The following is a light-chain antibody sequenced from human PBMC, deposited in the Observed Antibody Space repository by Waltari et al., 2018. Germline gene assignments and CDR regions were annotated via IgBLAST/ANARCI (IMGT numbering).Light chain of an antibody. CDR1: ESVRRA. J-gene: IGKJ1*01. V-gene: IGKV3-20*01. Sequence: IVFTQSPGTMTFSPGEGATLSHRASESVRRALAWYQHGTGQAPRLLNYDASARATGIPDRFSGSGSGTDFSLTISRLEPEDFALYYCQHYRSLPVTFGQGTKVEIK. CDR3: QHYRSLPVT. CDR2: DAS.